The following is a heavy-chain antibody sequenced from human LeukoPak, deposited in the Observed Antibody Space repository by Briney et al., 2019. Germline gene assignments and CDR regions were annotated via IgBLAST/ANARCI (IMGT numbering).Heavy chain of an antibody. CDR2: MNPNSGNT. Sequence: ASVKVSCKASGYTFTSYDINWVRQATGQGLEWMGWMNPNSGNTGYAQKFQGRVTMTRNTSISTAYMELSSLRSEDTAVYYCARGLLPEYYYDSSDSDYWGQGTLVAVSS. J-gene: IGHJ4*02. CDR3: ARGLLPEYYYDSSDSDY. D-gene: IGHD3-22*01. V-gene: IGHV1-8*01. CDR1: GYTFTSYD.